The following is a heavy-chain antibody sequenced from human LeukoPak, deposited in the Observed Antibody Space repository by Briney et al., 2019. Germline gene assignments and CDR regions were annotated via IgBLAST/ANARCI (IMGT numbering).Heavy chain of an antibody. CDR3: ANGAPIAVAGTGGYVQH. V-gene: IGHV3-33*06. D-gene: IGHD6-19*01. Sequence: EPGGSLRLSCVASGFTFSRYGMHWVRQAPGKGLEWVAVILLDGSKEFYTDSVKGRYTISRDNSKNMLYLQMNSLRAEDTAVYYCANGAPIAVAGTGGYVQHWGQGTLVTVSS. CDR1: GFTFSRYG. J-gene: IGHJ1*01. CDR2: ILLDGSKE.